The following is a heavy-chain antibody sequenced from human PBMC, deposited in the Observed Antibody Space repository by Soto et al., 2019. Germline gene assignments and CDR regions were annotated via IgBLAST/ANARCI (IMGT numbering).Heavy chain of an antibody. V-gene: IGHV3-48*02. J-gene: IGHJ4*02. D-gene: IGHD3-16*01. CDR2: ISTSSSAI. CDR3: ANMTSDY. CDR1: GFTFSSYS. Sequence: GGSLRLSCAASGFTFSSYSMNWVRQAPGKGLEWVSYISTSSSAIYYADSVKGRFTISRDNAKNSLYLQMNSLRDEDTAVYSCANMTSDYRGQGALVTVSS.